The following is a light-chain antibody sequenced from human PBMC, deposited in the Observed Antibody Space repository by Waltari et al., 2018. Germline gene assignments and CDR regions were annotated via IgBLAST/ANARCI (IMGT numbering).Light chain of an antibody. Sequence: QSALTQPRPVSGSPGQSVTISCTGTSSDVGGYKYVSWYQQHPGKAPKFMIYDVSKRPSGVPDRFSGSKSGNTASLTISGLQAEDEADYYCCSYAGSYTLVFGGGTKLTVL. CDR2: DVS. V-gene: IGLV2-11*01. J-gene: IGLJ2*01. CDR1: SSDVGGYKY. CDR3: CSYAGSYTLV.